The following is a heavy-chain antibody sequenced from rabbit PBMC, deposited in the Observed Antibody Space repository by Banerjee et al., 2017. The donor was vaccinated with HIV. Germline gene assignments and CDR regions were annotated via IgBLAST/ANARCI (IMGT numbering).Heavy chain of an antibody. CDR3: ARNAGYANGGDGYFKL. Sequence: QSLEESGGDLLNPGASLTLTCTASGVSFRSGYDLSWARQAPGKGLEWIACIYAGSSDYTYYASWAKGRFTISKTSSTTVTLQMTSLTAADTATYFCARNAGYANGGDGYFKLWGQGTLVTVS. CDR1: GVSFRSGYD. J-gene: IGHJ4*01. V-gene: IGHV1S40*01. D-gene: IGHD6-1*01. CDR2: IYAGSSDYT.